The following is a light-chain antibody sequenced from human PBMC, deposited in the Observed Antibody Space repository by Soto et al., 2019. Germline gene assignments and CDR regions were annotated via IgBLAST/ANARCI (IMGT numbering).Light chain of an antibody. CDR1: ENVGVW. V-gene: IGKV1-5*03. CDR2: KAS. Sequence: DIQRTRSPSTLSASVGDRVTVTFRASENVGVWLAWYQQKPGKAPKLLIYKASSLQSGVPSRFSGGGSGTEFTLTISSLQPDDFATYYCQQYHTYSWTFGQGTKVDIK. J-gene: IGKJ1*01. CDR3: QQYHTYSWT.